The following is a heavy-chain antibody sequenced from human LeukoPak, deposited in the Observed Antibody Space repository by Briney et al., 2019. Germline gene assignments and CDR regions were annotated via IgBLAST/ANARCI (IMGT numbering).Heavy chain of an antibody. CDR3: ARRNDFDI. J-gene: IGHJ3*02. CDR1: GGSISSYY. Sequence: SETLSLTCTASGGSISSYYWSWIRQPPGKGLEWIGYIYYSGSTKYNPSPKSRVTISADTSKNQFSLKLTSVTAADTAIYYCARRNDFDIWGQGTMVTVSS. CDR2: IYYSGST. V-gene: IGHV4-59*08.